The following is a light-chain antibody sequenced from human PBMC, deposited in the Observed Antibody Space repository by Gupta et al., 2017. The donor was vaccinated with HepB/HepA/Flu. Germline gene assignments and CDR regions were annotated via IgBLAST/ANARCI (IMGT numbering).Light chain of an antibody. CDR2: GAS. V-gene: IGKV3-15*01. J-gene: IGKJ4*01. CDR3: QQDNNGPLT. CDR1: QSVSSN. Sequence: EIVMTQSPVTLSVSPGERATLSCRASQSVSSNLAWYQQKPGQAPRLLIYGASTRATGIPARFSGSGSGTEFTLTISSLHSEDFAVYYCQQDNNGPLTFGGGTKVEIK.